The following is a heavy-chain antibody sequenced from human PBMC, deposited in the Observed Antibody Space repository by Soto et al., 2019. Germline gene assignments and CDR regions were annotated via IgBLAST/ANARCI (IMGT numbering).Heavy chain of an antibody. Sequence: GESLKISCKGSGYSFTSYWISWVRQMPGKGLEWMGRIDPSDSYTNYSPSFQGHVTISADKSISTAYLQWSSLKASDTAMYYCASSYYDSSGYYNYYYGMDVWGQGTTVTSP. J-gene: IGHJ6*02. V-gene: IGHV5-10-1*01. CDR1: GYSFTSYW. CDR2: IDPSDSYT. D-gene: IGHD3-22*01. CDR3: ASSYYDSSGYYNYYYGMDV.